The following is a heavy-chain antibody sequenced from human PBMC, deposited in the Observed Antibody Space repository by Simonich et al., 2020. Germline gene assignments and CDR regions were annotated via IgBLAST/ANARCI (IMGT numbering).Heavy chain of an antibody. CDR1: GYTFTGYY. V-gene: IGHV1-2*02. J-gene: IGHJ3*02. Sequence: QVQLVQSGAEVKKPGASVKVSCKASGYTFTGYYIHWVRQAPGQGLEWMGWINPNSGGTNDAQKFQGRVTMTRDTSISTAYMELSRLRSDDTAVYYCARVRFEAFDIWGQGTMVTVCS. CDR2: INPNSGGT. CDR3: ARVRFEAFDI.